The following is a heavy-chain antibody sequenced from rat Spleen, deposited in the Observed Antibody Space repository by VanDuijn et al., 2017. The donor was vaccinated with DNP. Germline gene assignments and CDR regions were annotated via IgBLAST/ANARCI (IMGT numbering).Heavy chain of an antibody. CDR2: LQSDGNT. Sequence: QVQLKESGPGLVQPSQTLSLTCTVAGFSLTSYNVHWVRQPPGKGLEWMGRLQSDGNTDYNSVLKSRLSISRDTSKSQVLLKMNSLQTEDTAMYFCARWGYTTDYAMDAWGQGTSVTVSS. J-gene: IGHJ4*01. CDR3: ARWGYTTDYAMDA. V-gene: IGHV2-27*01. CDR1: GFSLTSYN. D-gene: IGHD1-6*01.